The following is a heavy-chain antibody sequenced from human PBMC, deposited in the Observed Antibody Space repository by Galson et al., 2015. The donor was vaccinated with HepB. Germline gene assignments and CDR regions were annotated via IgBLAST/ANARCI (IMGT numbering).Heavy chain of an antibody. V-gene: IGHV3-7*01. CDR3: AREYRSSGDVFDF. Sequence: SLRLSCAASGFTFSSYWMSWVRQGPGKGLEWVANIKEDGSEKYYVDSVKGRFTISRDNAKNSLNLQMNSLRAEDTAVYYCAREYRSSGDVFDFWGQGTMVSVSS. CDR2: IKEDGSEK. J-gene: IGHJ3*01. CDR1: GFTFSSYW. D-gene: IGHD6-6*01.